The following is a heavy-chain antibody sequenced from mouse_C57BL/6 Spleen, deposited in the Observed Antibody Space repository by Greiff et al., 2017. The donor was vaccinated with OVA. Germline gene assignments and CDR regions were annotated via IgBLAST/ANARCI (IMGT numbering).Heavy chain of an antibody. Sequence: VQLQQSGAELVKPGASVKMSCKASGYTFTSYWITWVKQRPGQGLEWIGDIYPGSGSTNYNEKFKSKATLTVDTSSSTAYMQLSSLTSEDSAVYYCARRDYYSNYDYAMDYWGQGTSVTVSS. V-gene: IGHV1-55*01. J-gene: IGHJ4*01. CDR2: IYPGSGST. CDR3: ARRDYYSNYDYAMDY. CDR1: GYTFTSYW. D-gene: IGHD2-5*01.